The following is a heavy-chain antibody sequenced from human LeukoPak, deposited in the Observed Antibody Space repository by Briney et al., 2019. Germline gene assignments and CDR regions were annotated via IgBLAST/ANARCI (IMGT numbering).Heavy chain of an antibody. CDR3: ARQGVSGDNLAS. D-gene: IGHD1-1*01. CDR1: GYSFTNYW. CDR2: IYPGDSDT. Sequence: PGESLKISCKGPGYSFTNYWIGWVRQMPGKGLEWMGIIYPGDSDTRYSPSFQGQVTISADKSINTAYLQWSSLTASDTAIYYCARQGVSGDNLASWGQGTLVTVSS. V-gene: IGHV5-51*01. J-gene: IGHJ5*02.